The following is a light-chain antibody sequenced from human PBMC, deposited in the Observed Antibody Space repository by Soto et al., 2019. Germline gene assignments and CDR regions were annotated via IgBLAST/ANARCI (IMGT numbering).Light chain of an antibody. CDR3: QQYNNWPRGT. CDR1: QSVSSN. CDR2: GAS. V-gene: IGKV3-15*01. Sequence: EIVMTQSPATLSVSPGERATLSCRASQSVSSNLAWYQQKPGPAPRLLIYGASTRATGIPARFSGSGSGTEFTLTISSLQSEDFAVYYCQQYNNWPRGTFGQGTKVDI. J-gene: IGKJ1*01.